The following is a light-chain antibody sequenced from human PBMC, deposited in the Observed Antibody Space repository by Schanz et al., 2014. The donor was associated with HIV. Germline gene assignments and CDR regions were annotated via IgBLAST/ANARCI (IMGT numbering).Light chain of an antibody. V-gene: IGKV3-20*01. CDR2: GAS. J-gene: IGKJ2*01. CDR1: QSVSDSS. CDR3: QQYGSSPYT. Sequence: EIVLTQSPGNMSLSPGERATLSCRASQSVSDSSLAWYQQKPGQAPKLLIYGASTRATGVPARFAGSGSGTDFTLTISSLEPEDFAVYYCQQYGSSPYTFGQGTKLEI.